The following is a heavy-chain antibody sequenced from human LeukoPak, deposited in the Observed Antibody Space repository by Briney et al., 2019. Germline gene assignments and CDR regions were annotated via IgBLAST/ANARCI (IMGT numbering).Heavy chain of an antibody. CDR3: ARFRSSSWVDY. CDR1: GGSISSYY. D-gene: IGHD6-13*01. CDR2: IYYSGST. V-gene: IGHV4-59*01. Sequence: SSETLSLTCTVSGGSISSYYWSWIRQPPGKALEWIGYIYYSGSTNNNPSLKSRVTISVDTSKNQFSLKLSSVTAADTAVYYCARFRSSSWVDYWGQGTLVTVSS. J-gene: IGHJ4*02.